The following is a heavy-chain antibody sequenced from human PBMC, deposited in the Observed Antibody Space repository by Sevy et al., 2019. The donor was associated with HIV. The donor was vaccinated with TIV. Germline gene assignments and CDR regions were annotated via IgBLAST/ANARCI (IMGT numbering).Heavy chain of an antibody. V-gene: IGHV3-66*01. CDR1: GFTVSRSY. CDR2: IYIAGTT. CDR3: ARVNRDRYWYFDL. D-gene: IGHD3-10*01. Sequence: GGSLRLSCAASGFTVSRSYMSWVRQAPGKGLEWVSIIYIAGTTYSADSVKGRFSLSRDNSKNMVDLQMNNLRVEDTAVYYCARVNRDRYWYFDLWGRGTLVTVSS. J-gene: IGHJ2*01.